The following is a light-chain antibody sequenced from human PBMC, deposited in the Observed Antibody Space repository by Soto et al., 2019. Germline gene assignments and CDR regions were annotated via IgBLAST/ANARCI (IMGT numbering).Light chain of an antibody. CDR1: SSDVGDYNY. J-gene: IGLJ2*01. Sequence: QSALTQPASVSGSPGQSITISCTGTSSDVGDYNYVSWYQQHPGKAPKLIIYGVSNRPSGISNRFPGSKSGNTASLTISGLQAEDEADYYCSSYTSTNTLVFGGGTKVTVL. CDR3: SSYTSTNTLV. V-gene: IGLV2-14*01. CDR2: GVS.